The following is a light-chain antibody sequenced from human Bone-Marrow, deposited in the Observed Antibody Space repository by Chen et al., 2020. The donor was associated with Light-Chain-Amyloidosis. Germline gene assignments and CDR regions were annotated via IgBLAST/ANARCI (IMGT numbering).Light chain of an antibody. Sequence: QSVLTQPPSVSGTPGQRVTISCSGSNSNIGNNAVNWYQQQYPVTAPKLLIYINNQRPSGVPDRFAGSMSGTSASLAISGLQPEDEAEYYCATWDDSLNGVMFGGGTKLTVL. J-gene: IGLJ3*02. CDR3: ATWDDSLNGVM. CDR2: INN. V-gene: IGLV1-44*01. CDR1: NSNIGNNA.